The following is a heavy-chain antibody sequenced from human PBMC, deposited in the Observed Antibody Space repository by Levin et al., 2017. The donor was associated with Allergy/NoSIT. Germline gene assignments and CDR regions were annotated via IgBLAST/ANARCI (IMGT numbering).Heavy chain of an antibody. CDR1: GFTFSNAW. Sequence: GESLKISCAASGFTFSNAWMSWVRQAPGKGLEWVGRIKSKTDGGTTDYAAPVKGRFTISRDDSKNTLYLQMNSLKTEDTAVYYCTTESSIVATTRPLSYYFDYWGQGTLVTVSS. D-gene: IGHD5-12*01. CDR3: TTESSIVATTRPLSYYFDY. CDR2: IKSKTDGGTT. V-gene: IGHV3-15*01. J-gene: IGHJ4*02.